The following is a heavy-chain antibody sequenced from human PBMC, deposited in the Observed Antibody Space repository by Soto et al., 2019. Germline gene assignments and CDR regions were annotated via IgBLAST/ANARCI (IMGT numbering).Heavy chain of an antibody. CDR3: ARGLLWFGERPHLDS. J-gene: IGHJ4*02. CDR2: IYRSGAA. V-gene: IGHV4-4*02. D-gene: IGHD3-10*01. Sequence: SETLSLTCVVSGASISSNDWWNWVRQPPGKGLEWIGEIYRSGAANYNPSLQSRVTMSLDKSKNQFSLKLTSVTAADTAVYYCARGLLWFGERPHLDSWGQGTLVTVS. CDR1: GASISSNDW.